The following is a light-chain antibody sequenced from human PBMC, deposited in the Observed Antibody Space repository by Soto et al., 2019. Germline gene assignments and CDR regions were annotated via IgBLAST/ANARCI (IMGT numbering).Light chain of an antibody. CDR1: QSVSSNY. CDR3: HHYGNSPPNT. CDR2: GAS. V-gene: IGKV3-20*01. J-gene: IGKJ2*01. Sequence: EIVLTQSPGTLSLSPGERATLSCRASQSVSSNYLAWYQQRPGQAPRVLIYGASGRATGIPDRFSGSGSGTDFTLTISRLEPEDFAVYFCHHYGNSPPNTFGQGTKVEIK.